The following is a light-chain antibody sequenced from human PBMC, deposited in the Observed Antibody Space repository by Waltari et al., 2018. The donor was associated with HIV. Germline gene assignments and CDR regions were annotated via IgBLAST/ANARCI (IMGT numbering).Light chain of an antibody. CDR3: AAWDGSLNGYV. V-gene: IGLV1-44*01. J-gene: IGLJ1*01. CDR1: STNVCNNL. CDR2: ANN. Sequence: QSALTQSPSASGPPGHRVAIPCSRRSTNVCNNLVTWYQHPPGTPPKLLIFANNQRPSGVPDRFSGSKSGTSASLAISGLQSGDEADYYCAAWDGSLNGYVFGTGTQVTVL.